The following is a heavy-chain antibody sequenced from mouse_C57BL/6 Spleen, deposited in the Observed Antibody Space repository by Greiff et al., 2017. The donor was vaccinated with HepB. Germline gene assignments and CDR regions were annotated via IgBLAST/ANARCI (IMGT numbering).Heavy chain of an antibody. Sequence: VKLQQPGAELVKPGASVKMSCKASGYTFTSYWITWVKQRPGQGLEWIGDIYPGSGSTNYNEKFKSKATLTVDTSSSTAYMQLSSLTSEDSAVYYCARRRGTGTAWFAYWGQGTLVTVSA. J-gene: IGHJ3*01. CDR3: ARRRGTGTAWFAY. D-gene: IGHD4-1*01. CDR1: GYTFTSYW. V-gene: IGHV1-55*01. CDR2: IYPGSGST.